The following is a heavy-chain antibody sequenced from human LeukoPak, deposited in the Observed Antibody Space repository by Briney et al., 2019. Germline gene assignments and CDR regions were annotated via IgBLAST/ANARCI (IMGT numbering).Heavy chain of an antibody. D-gene: IGHD3-22*01. CDR3: ARDPRLYYYDSSGYFVY. Sequence: ASVKVSCKASGYTFTSYDINWVRQATGQGLEWMGWMNPNSGNTGYAQKFQGRVTMTRNTSISTAYMELSSLRSEDTAVYYCARDPRLYYYDSSGYFVYWGQGTLVTVSS. CDR1: GYTFTSYD. CDR2: MNPNSGNT. V-gene: IGHV1-8*01. J-gene: IGHJ4*02.